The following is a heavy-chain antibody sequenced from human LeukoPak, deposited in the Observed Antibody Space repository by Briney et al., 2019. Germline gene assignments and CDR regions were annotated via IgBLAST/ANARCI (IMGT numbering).Heavy chain of an antibody. CDR3: ATQMSY. Sequence: GGSLRLSCAASGFTVSDHEMNWVRQAPGQGLEWASYIRGGRSSIYYADSVRGRFTVSRDNAKNSLYLQMSSLRAEDTAVYYCATQMSYWGQGTLVTVSS. D-gene: IGHD5-24*01. CDR2: IRGGRSSI. CDR1: GFTVSDHE. J-gene: IGHJ4*02. V-gene: IGHV3-48*03.